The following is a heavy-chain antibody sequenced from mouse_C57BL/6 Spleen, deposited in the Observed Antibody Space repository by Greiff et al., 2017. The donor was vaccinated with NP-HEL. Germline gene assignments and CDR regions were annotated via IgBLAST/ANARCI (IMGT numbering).Heavy chain of an antibody. D-gene: IGHD3-2*02. Sequence: VKLQQSGPELVKPGASVKISCKASGYAFSSSWMNWVKQRPGKGLEWIGRIYPGDGDTNYNGKFKGKATLTADKSSSTAYMQLSSLPSEDSAVYFCASSVDSSSPFAYWGQGTLVTVSA. CDR2: IYPGDGDT. CDR3: ASSVDSSSPFAY. J-gene: IGHJ3*01. V-gene: IGHV1-82*01. CDR1: GYAFSSSW.